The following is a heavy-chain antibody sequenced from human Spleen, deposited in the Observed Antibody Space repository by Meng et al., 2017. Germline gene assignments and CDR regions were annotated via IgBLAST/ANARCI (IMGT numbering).Heavy chain of an antibody. D-gene: IGHD5-18*01. Sequence: GESLKISCEDSGYTFSDFWMSWIRQAPGKGLEWVANIKQDGREKHYVDSVKGRFTISRDNAKNSLYLQMNSLRVEDTAVYYCAREKRIQLTHFDYWGQGTLVTVSS. CDR3: AREKRIQLTHFDY. V-gene: IGHV3-7*01. CDR2: IKQDGREK. CDR1: GYTFSDFW. J-gene: IGHJ4*02.